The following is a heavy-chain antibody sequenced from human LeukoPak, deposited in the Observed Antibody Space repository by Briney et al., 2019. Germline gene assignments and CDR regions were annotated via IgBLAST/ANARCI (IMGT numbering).Heavy chain of an antibody. V-gene: IGHV4-34*01. CDR2: INHSGST. CDR3: ARDEATGIYY. D-gene: IGHD5-12*01. Sequence: PSETLSLTCAVYGGSFSGYYWSWIRQPPGKGLEWIGEINHSGSTNYNPSLKSRVTISVDTSKNQFSLKLSSVTAADTAVYYCARDEATGIYYWGQGTLVTVSS. CDR1: GGSFSGYY. J-gene: IGHJ4*02.